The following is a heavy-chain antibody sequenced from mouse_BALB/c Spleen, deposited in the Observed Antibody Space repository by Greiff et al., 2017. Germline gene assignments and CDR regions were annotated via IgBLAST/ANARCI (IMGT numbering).Heavy chain of an antibody. J-gene: IGHJ3*01. CDR3: ARSFYYGSSYGCAY. V-gene: IGHV3-6*02. D-gene: IGHD1-1*01. CDR1: GYSITSGYY. CDR2: ISYDGSN. Sequence: ESGPGLVKPSQSLSLTCSVTGYSITSGYYWNWIRQFPGNKLEWMGYISYDGSNNYNPSLKNRISITRDTSKNQFFLKLNSVTTEDTATYYCARSFYYGSSYGCAYWGQGTLVTVSA.